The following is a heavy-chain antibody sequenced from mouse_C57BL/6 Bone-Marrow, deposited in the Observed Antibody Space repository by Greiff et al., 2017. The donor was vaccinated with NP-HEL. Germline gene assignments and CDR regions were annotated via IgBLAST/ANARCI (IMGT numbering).Heavy chain of an antibody. J-gene: IGHJ3*01. Sequence: EVQLVESGGGLVQPGGSMKLSCVASGFTFSNYWMNWVRQSPEKGLEWVAQIRLKSDNYATHYAESVKGRFTISRDDSKSSVYLQMNNLRAEDTGIYYCTQRGRAWFAYWGQGTLVTVSA. D-gene: IGHD4-1*02. CDR1: GFTFSNYW. CDR3: TQRGRAWFAY. CDR2: IRLKSDNYAT. V-gene: IGHV6-3*01.